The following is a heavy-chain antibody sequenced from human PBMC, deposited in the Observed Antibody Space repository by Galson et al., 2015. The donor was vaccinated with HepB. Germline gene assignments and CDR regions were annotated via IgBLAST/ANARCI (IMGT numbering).Heavy chain of an antibody. D-gene: IGHD3-22*01. J-gene: IGHJ4*02. CDR3: ARVVYYYDNSGSSHFNY. CDR1: GYSFVSYG. Sequence: SVKVSCKASGYSFVSYGITWVRQAPGQGLERMGWINTYNGNTKYAQNLQGRITMTKDTSTSTAYMELRSLRSDDTAVYYCARVVYYYDNSGSSHFNYWGQGTLVTVSS. V-gene: IGHV1-18*01. CDR2: INTYNGNT.